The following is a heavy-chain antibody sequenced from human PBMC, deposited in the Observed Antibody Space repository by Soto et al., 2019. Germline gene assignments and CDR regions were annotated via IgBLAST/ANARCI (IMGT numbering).Heavy chain of an antibody. V-gene: IGHV3-21*01. CDR3: AREDGVVGATSAFDY. Sequence: GGSLRLSCVASGFTLTTYTMNWVRQAPGMGLEWVASINGRGNYKYYTDSVEGRFTISRDNAENSLYLHMNSLGAEDTAVYYCAREDGVVGATSAFDYWGRGTLVTV. CDR2: INGRGNYK. J-gene: IGHJ4*02. CDR1: GFTLTTYT. D-gene: IGHD1-26*01.